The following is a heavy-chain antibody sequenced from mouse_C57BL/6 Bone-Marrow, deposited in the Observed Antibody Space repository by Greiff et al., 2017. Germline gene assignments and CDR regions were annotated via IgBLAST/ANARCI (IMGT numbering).Heavy chain of an antibody. CDR3: ARGYYRKAWFAY. Sequence: QVQLQQPGAALVRPGSSVTLSCQASCYTFTSYWMHWVKQRPIQGLEWIGNIDPSDSETHYNQKFKDKATLTVDKSSSTAYMQLSSLTSEDSAVYYCARGYYRKAWFAYWGQGTLVTVSA. D-gene: IGHD2-14*01. V-gene: IGHV1-52*01. J-gene: IGHJ3*01. CDR1: CYTFTSYW. CDR2: IDPSDSET.